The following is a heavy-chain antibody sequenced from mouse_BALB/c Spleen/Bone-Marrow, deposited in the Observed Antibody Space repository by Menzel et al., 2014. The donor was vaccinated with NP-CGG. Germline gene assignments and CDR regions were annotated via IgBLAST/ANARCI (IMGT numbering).Heavy chain of an antibody. D-gene: IGHD4-1*02. CDR2: TNPSNGRS. CDR3: ARSTGTAPYFYAMDY. Sequence: VQLQQSGAELVKPGASVKLSCKAAGYTFTSNWMHWVKQRPGQGLEWIGETNPSNGRSNYNEKLKSKATLTVDKSSSTAYMQLSSLTSEDSAVYYCARSTGTAPYFYAMDYWGQGTSVTVSS. J-gene: IGHJ4*01. CDR1: GYTFTSNW. V-gene: IGHV1S81*02.